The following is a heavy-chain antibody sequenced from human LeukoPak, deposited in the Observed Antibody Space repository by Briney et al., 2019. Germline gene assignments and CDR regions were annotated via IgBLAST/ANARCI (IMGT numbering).Heavy chain of an antibody. CDR2: INHSGST. V-gene: IGHV4-34*01. D-gene: IGHD6-13*01. CDR3: ASTQQLGLETYYYYYYMDV. CDR1: GGSFSGYY. J-gene: IGHJ6*03. Sequence: SETLSLTCAVYGGSFSGYYWSWIRQPPGKGLEWIGEINHSGSTNYNPSLKSRVTISVDTSKNQFSLKLSSVTAADTAVYYCASTQQLGLETYYYYYYMDVWGKGTTVTVSS.